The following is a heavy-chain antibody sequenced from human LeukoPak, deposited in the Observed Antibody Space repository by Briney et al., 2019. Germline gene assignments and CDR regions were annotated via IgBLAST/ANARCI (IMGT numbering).Heavy chain of an antibody. J-gene: IGHJ4*02. D-gene: IGHD3-22*01. V-gene: IGHV1-2*02. CDR1: GYAFTGHY. CDR2: MHPYSGGT. Sequence: GASVKISCKASGYAFTGHYMHWVRQAPGQGLEWVGWMHPYSGGTSYAQKFQGRVTMSRDTSISTVYMELSRLTSDDTAVYYCASRPYDSSGYLIDSWGQGTLVTVSS. CDR3: ASRPYDSSGYLIDS.